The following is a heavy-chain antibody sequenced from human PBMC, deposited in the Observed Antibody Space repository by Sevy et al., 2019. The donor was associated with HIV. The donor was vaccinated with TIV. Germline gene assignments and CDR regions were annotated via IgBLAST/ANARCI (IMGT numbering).Heavy chain of an antibody. CDR2: IYSGGSR. Sequence: GGSLRLSCAASGFTVSSNYMSWVRQAPGKGLEWVSVIYSGGSRYYADSVKGRFTISRDNSKNTLYLQMNSLRAEDTAVSYCARVNCSGGSCYYYYGMDVWGQGTTVTVSS. V-gene: IGHV3-53*01. D-gene: IGHD2-15*01. CDR3: ARVNCSGGSCYYYYGMDV. J-gene: IGHJ6*02. CDR1: GFTVSSNY.